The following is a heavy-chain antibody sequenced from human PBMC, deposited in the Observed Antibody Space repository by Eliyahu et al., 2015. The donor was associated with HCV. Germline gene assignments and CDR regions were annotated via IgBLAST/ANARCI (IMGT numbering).Heavy chain of an antibody. D-gene: IGHD2-15*01. J-gene: IGHJ6*02. CDR2: VVVGSGNT. CDR1: GFTFTNXA. CDR3: AATIKYCSGDSCSSYYYGMDV. V-gene: IGHV1-58*01. Sequence: QMQLVQSGPEVKKPGTSVKVSCKASGFTFTNXAXQWGRQARGQRLEWIGWVVVGSGNTNSAQKFQERVTITRDMSTSTAYMELRSLRSEDTAVYYCAATIKYCSGDSCSSYYYGMDVWGQGTTVTVSS.